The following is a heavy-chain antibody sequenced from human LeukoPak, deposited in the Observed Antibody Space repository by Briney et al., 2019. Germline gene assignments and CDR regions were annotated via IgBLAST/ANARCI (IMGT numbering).Heavy chain of an antibody. CDR3: ARGAHSSSSSFDP. D-gene: IGHD6-6*01. CDR2: IYTSGST. Sequence: PSQTLSLTCTVSGGSISSGSYYWSWIRQPAGKGLEWVGRIYTSGSTNYNPSLKSRVTISVDTSKNQFSLKLSSVTAADTAVYYCARGAHSSSSSFDPWGQGTLVTVSS. J-gene: IGHJ5*02. CDR1: GGSISSGSYY. V-gene: IGHV4-61*02.